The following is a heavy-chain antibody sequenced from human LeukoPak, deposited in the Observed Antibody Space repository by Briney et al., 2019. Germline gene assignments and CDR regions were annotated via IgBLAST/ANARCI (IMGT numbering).Heavy chain of an antibody. Sequence: SGGSLRLSCAASGFTFSSYAMSWVRQAPGKGLEWVSAISGSGGSTYYADSVKVRFTISRDNSKNTLYLQMNSLRAEDTAVYYCAKGGYCSGGSCHATLFDYWGQGTLVTVSS. D-gene: IGHD2-15*01. CDR1: GFTFSSYA. J-gene: IGHJ4*02. V-gene: IGHV3-23*01. CDR2: ISGSGGST. CDR3: AKGGYCSGGSCHATLFDY.